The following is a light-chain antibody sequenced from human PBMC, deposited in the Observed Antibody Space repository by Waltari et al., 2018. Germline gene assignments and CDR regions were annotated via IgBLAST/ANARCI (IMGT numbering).Light chain of an antibody. CDR2: KAS. CDR3: QQYDTYPWT. V-gene: IGKV1-5*03. Sequence: CRASKNIKIWLTGYQQKPGKAPNLLIEKASSLQSGVPSRFSGSGSGTECALTINSLQPDDFATYYCQQYDTYPWTFGHGTKVEIK. J-gene: IGKJ1*01. CDR1: KNIKIW.